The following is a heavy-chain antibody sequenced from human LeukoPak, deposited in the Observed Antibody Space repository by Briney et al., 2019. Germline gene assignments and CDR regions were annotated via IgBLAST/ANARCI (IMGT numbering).Heavy chain of an antibody. Sequence: ASVKVSCKASGDTFTGYYMHWVRQAPGQGLEWMGWIYPNSGGTSYAPKFQGRVTMTRDTSINTAYMELSRLRSDDTAVYYCARAYYDSSGYYSYWGQGTLVTVSS. J-gene: IGHJ4*02. D-gene: IGHD3-22*01. CDR2: IYPNSGGT. V-gene: IGHV1-2*02. CDR1: GDTFTGYY. CDR3: ARAYYDSSGYYSY.